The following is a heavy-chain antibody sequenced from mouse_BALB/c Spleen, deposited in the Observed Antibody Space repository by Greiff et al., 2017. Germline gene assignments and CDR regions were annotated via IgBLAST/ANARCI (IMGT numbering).Heavy chain of an antibody. CDR1: GFNIKDTY. J-gene: IGHJ4*01. D-gene: IGHD1-1*01. CDR3: ARVATAPYYAMDY. Sequence: EVKLVESGAELVKPGASVKLSCTASGFNIKDTYMHWVKQRPEQGLEWIGRIDPANGNTKYDPKFQGKATITADTSSNTAYLQLRSLTSEDTAVYYCARVATAPYYAMDYWGQGTSVTVSS. V-gene: IGHV14-3*02. CDR2: IDPANGNT.